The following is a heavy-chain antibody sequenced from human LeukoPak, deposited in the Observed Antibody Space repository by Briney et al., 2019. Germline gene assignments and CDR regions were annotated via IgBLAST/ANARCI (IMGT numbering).Heavy chain of an antibody. D-gene: IGHD6-6*01. V-gene: IGHV3-74*01. CDR2: INSDGSST. J-gene: IGHJ4*02. CDR3: ARESYAARWD. Sequence: GGSLRLSCAASGFTFSSYWMHWVRQAPGKGLVWVSRINSDGSSTSYADSVKGRFTISRDNANNLLYLQMHSLRAEDTAVYYCARESYAARWDWGQGTLVTVSS. CDR1: GFTFSSYW.